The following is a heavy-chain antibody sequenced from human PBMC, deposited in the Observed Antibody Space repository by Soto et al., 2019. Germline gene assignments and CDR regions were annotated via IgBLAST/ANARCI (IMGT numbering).Heavy chain of an antibody. J-gene: IGHJ4*02. CDR1: GFTVNDNY. V-gene: IGHV3-53*01. D-gene: IGHD6-13*01. Sequence: GGSLRLSCAASGFTVNDNYMSWFRQAPGKGPEWDSVIFSGGSTYYADSVKGRFTISRDNSKNTVYLQMNGLRAEDTAVYYCATSGRYRSSWSYFDYWGQGTLVTVSS. CDR2: IFSGGST. CDR3: ATSGRYRSSWSYFDY.